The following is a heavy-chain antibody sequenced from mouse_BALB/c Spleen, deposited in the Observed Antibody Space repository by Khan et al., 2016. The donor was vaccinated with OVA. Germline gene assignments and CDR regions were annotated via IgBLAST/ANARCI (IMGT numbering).Heavy chain of an antibody. CDR2: ISSLAYSI. CDR3: ARSWAMDY. CDR1: GFTFSDYG. Sequence: EVQLQQSGGGLVQPGGSRKLSCAASGFTFSDYGLAWVRQAPGKGPEWVAFISSLAYSIYYADTVTGRFTISRENAKNTLYLEMSSLRSEDTAMYYCARSWAMDYWGQGTSVTVSS. J-gene: IGHJ4*01. V-gene: IGHV5-15*02.